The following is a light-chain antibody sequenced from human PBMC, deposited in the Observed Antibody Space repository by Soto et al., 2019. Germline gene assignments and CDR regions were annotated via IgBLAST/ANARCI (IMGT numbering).Light chain of an antibody. CDR1: QSVSSSY. V-gene: IGKV3-20*01. CDR2: GAS. J-gene: IGKJ3*01. CDR3: LQYGSSAFT. Sequence: EIVLTQSPGTLSLSPGERATLSCRASQSVSSSYLAWYQQKPGQASRLLIYGASSRATGIPDRFSGSGSGTDFTLTISRLEPEDFAVYYCLQYGSSAFTFGPGTKVDIK.